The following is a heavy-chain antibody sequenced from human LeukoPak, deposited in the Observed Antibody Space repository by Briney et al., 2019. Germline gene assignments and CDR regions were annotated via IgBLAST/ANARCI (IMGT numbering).Heavy chain of an antibody. Sequence: GGSLRLPCAASGFTFSSYAMSWVRQAPGMGLEWVSSIGSSGDITYYADSVKGRFTISRDNAKNSLYLQMNSLRAEDTAVYYCAELGITMIGGVWGKGTTVTISS. CDR2: IGSSGDIT. CDR3: AELGITMIGGV. D-gene: IGHD3-10*02. J-gene: IGHJ6*04. CDR1: GFTFSSYA. V-gene: IGHV3-23*01.